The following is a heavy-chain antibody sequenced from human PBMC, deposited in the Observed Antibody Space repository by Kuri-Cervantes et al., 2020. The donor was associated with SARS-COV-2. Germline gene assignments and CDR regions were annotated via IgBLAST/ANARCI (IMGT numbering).Heavy chain of an antibody. CDR1: GFTFSSYW. D-gene: IGHD6-19*01. CDR3: AKDWLPDDAFDI. Sequence: ETLSLTCAASGFTFSSYWMHWVRQAPGKGLVWVSRINSDGSSTSYADSVKGRFTISRDNAKNTLYLQMNSLRAEDTAVYYCAKDWLPDDAFDIWGQGTKVTVSS. J-gene: IGHJ3*02. V-gene: IGHV3-74*01. CDR2: INSDGSST.